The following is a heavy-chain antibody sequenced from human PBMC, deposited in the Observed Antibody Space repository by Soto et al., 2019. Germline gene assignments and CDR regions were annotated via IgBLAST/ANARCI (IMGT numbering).Heavy chain of an antibody. D-gene: IGHD7-27*01. V-gene: IGHV3-21*01. CDR2: ISSSSSYI. CDR1: GFTFSSYS. CDR3: ARGNWGGDAVDC. Sequence: EVQLVESGGGLVKPGGSLRLSCAASGFTFSSYSMNWVRQAPGKGLEWVSSISSSSSYIYYADSVKGRFTISRDDAKNSLYLQMNSLRAEDTAVYYCARGNWGGDAVDCWGQGTLVTVSS. J-gene: IGHJ4*02.